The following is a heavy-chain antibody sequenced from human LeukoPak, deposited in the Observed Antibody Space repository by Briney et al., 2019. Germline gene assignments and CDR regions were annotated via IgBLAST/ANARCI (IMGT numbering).Heavy chain of an antibody. J-gene: IGHJ4*02. CDR2: ISSSGSTI. CDR1: GFTFSSYE. V-gene: IGHV3-48*03. D-gene: IGHD1-26*01. CDR3: ARVDVGATSDY. Sequence: PGGSLRLSCAASGFTFSSYEMNWARQAPGKGLEWVSYISSSGSTIYYADSVKGRFTISRDNAKNSLYLQMNSLRAEDTAVYYCARVDVGATSDYWGQGTLVTVSS.